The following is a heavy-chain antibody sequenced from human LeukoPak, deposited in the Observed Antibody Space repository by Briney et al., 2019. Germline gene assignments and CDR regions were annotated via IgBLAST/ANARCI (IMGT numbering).Heavy chain of an antibody. CDR1: GGSISSYY. CDR3: ARALVWKFDP. J-gene: IGHJ5*02. V-gene: IGHV4-59*12. D-gene: IGHD6-6*01. Sequence: PSETLSLTCTVSGGSISSYYWSWIRQPPGKGLEWIGYIYYSGSTNYNPSLKSRVTISVDTSKNQFSLKLSSVTAADTAVYYCARALVWKFDPWGQGTLVTVSS. CDR2: IYYSGST.